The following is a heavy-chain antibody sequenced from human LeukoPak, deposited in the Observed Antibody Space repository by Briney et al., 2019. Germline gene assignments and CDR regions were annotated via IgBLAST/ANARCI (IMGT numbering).Heavy chain of an antibody. Sequence: GGSLRLSCAASGFTFSDYYMSWIRQAPGKGLEWVSYISSSGSTIYYADSVKGRFTISRDNAKNSLYLQMNSLRAEDTAVYYCARDHQLVPGQEDYFDYWGQGTLVTVSS. CDR1: GFTFSDYY. CDR2: ISSSGSTI. D-gene: IGHD6-13*01. V-gene: IGHV3-11*01. J-gene: IGHJ4*02. CDR3: ARDHQLVPGQEDYFDY.